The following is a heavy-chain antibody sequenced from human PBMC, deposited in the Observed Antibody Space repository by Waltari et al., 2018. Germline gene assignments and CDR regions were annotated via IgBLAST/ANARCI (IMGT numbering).Heavy chain of an antibody. CDR1: GFIFSSFA. Sequence: EVQLLESGGNLVQPGGSLRLSCAASGFIFSSFAMTWVRRGPGTGLEWVSAFSATDGSTQYADSVKGRFTISRDNSKNTPYLQMNGLRAEDTAVYYCARALPAAAGTGAFDIWGQGTMVTVSS. D-gene: IGHD6-13*01. J-gene: IGHJ3*02. CDR2: FSATDGST. V-gene: IGHV3-23*01. CDR3: ARALPAAAGTGAFDI.